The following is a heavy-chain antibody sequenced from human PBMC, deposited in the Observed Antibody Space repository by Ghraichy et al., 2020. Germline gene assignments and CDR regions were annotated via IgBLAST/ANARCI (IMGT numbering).Heavy chain of an antibody. J-gene: IGHJ4*02. CDR1: GGSVSSGSYY. Sequence: SETLSLTCTVSGGSVSSGSYYWSWIRQPPGKGLEWIGYIYYSGSTNYNPSLKSRVTISVDTSKNQFSLKLSSVTAADTAVYYCARAPLTYDYVWGSYRYTTLDYFDYWGQGTLVTVSS. V-gene: IGHV4-61*01. D-gene: IGHD3-16*02. CDR2: IYYSGST. CDR3: ARAPLTYDYVWGSYRYTTLDYFDY.